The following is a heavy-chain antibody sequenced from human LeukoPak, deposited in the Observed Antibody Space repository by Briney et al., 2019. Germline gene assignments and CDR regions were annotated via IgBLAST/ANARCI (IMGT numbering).Heavy chain of an antibody. D-gene: IGHD6-19*01. V-gene: IGHV3-23*01. CDR2: ISDNGGRT. J-gene: IGHJ4*02. CDR1: GFTFSGYA. Sequence: GGSLRLSCAASGFTFSGYAMSWVRQAPGKGLEWVSTISDNGGRTYYADSVKGRFTISRDNSKNTLFLQMNSLRAEDSAVYYCARRPTAGTFDYWGQGTLVTVSS. CDR3: ARRPTAGTFDY.